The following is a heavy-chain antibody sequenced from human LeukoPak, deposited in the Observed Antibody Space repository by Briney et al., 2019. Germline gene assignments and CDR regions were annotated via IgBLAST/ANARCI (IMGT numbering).Heavy chain of an antibody. Sequence: ASVKVSCKASGYIFTGYYMHWVRQAPGQGLEWMGWINPNSGDTDYAQKFQGRVTMTRDTSISTAYMELSRLRSDDTAVYYCARVLYYDSGNYRADSWGQGTLVTVSS. J-gene: IGHJ5*01. V-gene: IGHV1-2*02. CDR1: GYIFTGYY. D-gene: IGHD3-10*01. CDR2: INPNSGDT. CDR3: ARVLYYDSGNYRADS.